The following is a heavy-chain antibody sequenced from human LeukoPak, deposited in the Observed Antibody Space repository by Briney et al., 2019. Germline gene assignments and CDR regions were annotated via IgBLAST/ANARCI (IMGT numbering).Heavy chain of an antibody. V-gene: IGHV1-2*02. CDR1: GYTFTGYY. CDR2: INPKNGGR. J-gene: IGHJ4*02. Sequence: ASVKVSCKASGYTFTGYYMHWVRQAPRQGLEWMGWINPKNGGRSYAQKFQARVTMTTDTSTNTAYMELSSLRFDDTAVYYCASWDAPGFDYWGQGTLVTVSS. CDR3: ASWDAPGFDY. D-gene: IGHD1-26*01.